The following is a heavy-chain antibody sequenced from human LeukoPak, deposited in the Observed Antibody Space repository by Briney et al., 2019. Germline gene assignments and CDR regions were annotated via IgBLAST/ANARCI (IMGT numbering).Heavy chain of an antibody. Sequence: ASVKVSCKASGYTFTDYYMHWVRQAPGHGLEWMGWIYPDSGGTNYAQKFQGRVTMTRDTSISTAYMELSRLRSDDTAVYYCARGDNYDILTGYQTPSHLSDYWGQGTLVTVSS. D-gene: IGHD3-9*01. V-gene: IGHV1-2*02. J-gene: IGHJ4*02. CDR1: GYTFTDYY. CDR2: IYPDSGGT. CDR3: ARGDNYDILTGYQTPSHLSDY.